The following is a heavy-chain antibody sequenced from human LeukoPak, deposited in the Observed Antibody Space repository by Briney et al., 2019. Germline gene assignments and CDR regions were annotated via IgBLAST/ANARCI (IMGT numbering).Heavy chain of an antibody. CDR3: ARPARGYDFWSGYLSWFDY. Sequence: ASVKVSCKASGYTFTGYYIHWVRQAPGQGLDWMGWINPHSGGTNYAQKFQGGVTMTRDTSITTAYMELSSLRSDDTAVYYCARPARGYDFWSGYLSWFDYWGQGTLVTVSS. CDR2: INPHSGGT. V-gene: IGHV1-2*02. J-gene: IGHJ4*02. D-gene: IGHD3-3*01. CDR1: GYTFTGYY.